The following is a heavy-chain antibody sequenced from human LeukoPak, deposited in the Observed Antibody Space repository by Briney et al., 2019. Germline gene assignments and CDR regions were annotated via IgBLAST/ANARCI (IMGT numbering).Heavy chain of an antibody. Sequence: ASVKVSCKASGYIFTGYYMHWVRQAPGQGLEWMEWVNPNSGDTKYEQKFQGRVTMTRDTSFTTAYMELNRLTSDDTAVYYCASGWYDSSWNFANWGQGTLVTVSS. D-gene: IGHD6-13*01. CDR2: VNPNSGDT. V-gene: IGHV1-2*02. CDR1: GYIFTGYY. CDR3: ASGWYDSSWNFAN. J-gene: IGHJ4*02.